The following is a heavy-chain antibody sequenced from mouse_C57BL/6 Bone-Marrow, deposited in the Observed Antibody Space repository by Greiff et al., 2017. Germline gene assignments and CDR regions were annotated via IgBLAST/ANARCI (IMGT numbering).Heavy chain of an antibody. V-gene: IGHV1-52*01. CDR2: IDPSDSET. Sequence: VQLQQPGAELVRPGSSVKLSCKASGYTFTSYWMHWVKQRPIQGLEWIGNIDPSDSETHYNQKFKDKATLTVDKSSSTAYMQLSSLTSEGSAVYYCARKGYYGSSPYYYAMDYWGQGTSVTVSS. CDR1: GYTFTSYW. CDR3: ARKGYYGSSPYYYAMDY. D-gene: IGHD1-1*01. J-gene: IGHJ4*01.